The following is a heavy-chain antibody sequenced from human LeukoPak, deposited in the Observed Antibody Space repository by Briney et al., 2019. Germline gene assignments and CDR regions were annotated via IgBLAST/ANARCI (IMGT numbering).Heavy chain of an antibody. CDR1: GGTFSSYA. J-gene: IGHJ3*02. V-gene: IGHV1-69*05. CDR2: IIPIFGTA. CDR3: ARDSGTPYDYDAFDI. Sequence: GSSVKVSCKASGGTFSSYAISWVRQAPGQGLEWMGGIIPIFGTANYAQKFQCRVTITTDESTSTAYMELSSLRSEDTAVYYCARDSGTPYDYDAFDIWGQGTMVTVSS. D-gene: IGHD3-16*01.